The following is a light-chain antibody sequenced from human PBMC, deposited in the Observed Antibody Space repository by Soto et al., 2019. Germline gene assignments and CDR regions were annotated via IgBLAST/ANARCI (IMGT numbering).Light chain of an antibody. CDR3: QQRSNWPWT. CDR1: QSVSSY. CDR2: DAS. Sequence: EIVLTQSPATLSLSPGERATRSCRASQSVSSYLAWYQQKPGQAPRLLIYDASNRATGIPARFSGSGSGTDFTLTISSLEPEDFAVYYCQQRSNWPWTFGQGTKVEIQ. V-gene: IGKV3-11*01. J-gene: IGKJ1*01.